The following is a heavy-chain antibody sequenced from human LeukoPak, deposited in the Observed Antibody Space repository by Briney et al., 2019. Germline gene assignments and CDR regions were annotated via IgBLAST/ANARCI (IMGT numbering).Heavy chain of an antibody. CDR1: GGSISSGGYY. V-gene: IGHV4-31*03. CDR3: ARDLLTTLDY. J-gene: IGHJ4*02. D-gene: IGHD2-15*01. CDR2: IYYSGST. Sequence: PSETLSLTCTVSGGSISSGGYYWSWKRQHPGKGLEWIGYIYYSGSTYYNPSLKSRVTISVDTSKNQFSLKLSSVTAADTAVYYCARDLLTTLDYWGQGTLVTVSS.